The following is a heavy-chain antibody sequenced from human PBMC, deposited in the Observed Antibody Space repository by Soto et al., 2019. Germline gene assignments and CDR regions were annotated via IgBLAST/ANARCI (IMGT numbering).Heavy chain of an antibody. D-gene: IGHD5-12*01. V-gene: IGHV4-59*08. CDR3: ASSVEMATIFDY. CDR1: GGSISSYY. CDR2: IYYSGST. Sequence: SETLSLTCTVSGGSISSYYWSWIRQPPGKGLEWIGYIYYSGSTNYNPSLKSRVNISVDTSKNQFSLKLSSVTAADTAVYYCASSVEMATIFDYWGQGTLVTV. J-gene: IGHJ4*02.